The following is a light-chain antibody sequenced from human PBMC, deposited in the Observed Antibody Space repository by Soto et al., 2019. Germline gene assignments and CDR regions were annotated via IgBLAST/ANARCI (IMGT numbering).Light chain of an antibody. J-gene: IGKJ4*01. Sequence: DIQLTQSPASLSASVGDRVTITCRASQGISSYLAWYQQKPGKAPKLLIYLASTLQSGVPSRFSGSGSGTDFSLTISSLQPEYVATYYCQYLNSFPLSFGGGTKVEIK. V-gene: IGKV1-9*01. CDR2: LAS. CDR3: QYLNSFPLS. CDR1: QGISSY.